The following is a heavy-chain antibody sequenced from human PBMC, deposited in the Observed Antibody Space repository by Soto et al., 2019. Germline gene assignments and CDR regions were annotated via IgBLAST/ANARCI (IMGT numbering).Heavy chain of an antibody. CDR3: ARDWMATVTTGNYYYYYGMDF. CDR2: IYSGGST. J-gene: IGHJ6*02. D-gene: IGHD4-17*01. V-gene: IGHV3-66*01. Sequence: HTGGSLRLSCAASGFTVSSNYMSWVRQAPGKGLEWVSVIYSGGSTYYADSVKGRFTISRDNSKNTLYLQMNSLRAEDTAVYYCARDWMATVTTGNYYYYYGMDFWGQGTTVTVSS. CDR1: GFTVSSNY.